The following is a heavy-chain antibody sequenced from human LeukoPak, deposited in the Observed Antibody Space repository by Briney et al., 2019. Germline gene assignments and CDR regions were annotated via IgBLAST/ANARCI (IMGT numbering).Heavy chain of an antibody. J-gene: IGHJ3*02. Sequence: SETLSLTCAVSGGSISSYYWSWIRQPAGKGLEWIGRIYTSGNTNYNPSLKTRVTMSVDTSKNQFSLKLSSVTAADTAVYYCARARLRGVGLLLPGAFDIRGQGTMVTVSS. V-gene: IGHV4-4*07. CDR3: ARARLRGVGLLLPGAFDI. D-gene: IGHD3-3*01. CDR1: GGSISSYY. CDR2: IYTSGNT.